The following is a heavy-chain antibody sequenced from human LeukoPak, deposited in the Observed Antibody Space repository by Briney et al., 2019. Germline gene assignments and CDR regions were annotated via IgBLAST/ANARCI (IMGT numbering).Heavy chain of an antibody. V-gene: IGHV3-21*01. CDR1: GFTFSSYS. J-gene: IGHJ4*02. CDR2: ISSSSSYI. D-gene: IGHD6-13*01. CDR3: AAVIAAAGIFDY. Sequence: GGSLRLSCAASGFTFSSYSINWVRQAPGKGLEWVSSISSSSSYIYYADSVKGRFTISRDNAKNSLYLQMNSLRAEDTAVYYCAAVIAAAGIFDYWGQGTLVTVSS.